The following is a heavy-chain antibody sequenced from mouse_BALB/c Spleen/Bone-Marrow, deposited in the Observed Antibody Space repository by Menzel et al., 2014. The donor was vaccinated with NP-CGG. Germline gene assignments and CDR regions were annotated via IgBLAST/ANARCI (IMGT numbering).Heavy chain of an antibody. V-gene: IGHV5-6*01. CDR1: GFTFSSYG. J-gene: IGHJ2*01. CDR3: ARQTYYDYDGYFDY. CDR2: ISSGGSYT. D-gene: IGHD2-4*01. Sequence: EAMLVESGGDLVKPGGSLKLSCAASGFTFSSYGMSWVRQTPDKRLEWVATISSGGSYTYYPDSVKGRFTISRDNAKNTLYLQMSSLKSEDTAMYYCARQTYYDYDGYFDYWAKAPLSQSPQ.